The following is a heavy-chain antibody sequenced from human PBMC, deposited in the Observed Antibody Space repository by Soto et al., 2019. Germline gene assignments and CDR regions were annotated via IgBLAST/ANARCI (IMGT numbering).Heavy chain of an antibody. CDR1: GLTFSNYA. V-gene: IGHV3-23*01. CDR3: AKNQERELPRVIDF. CDR2: MSGGSSTT. J-gene: IGHJ4*02. D-gene: IGHD1-7*01. Sequence: GGSLRLSCATSGLTFSNYAMSWVRQAPGGGLEWVSSMSGGSSTTYYADSVRGRFTISRDRSKNTLYLQMSSLRAEDTALYYCAKNQERELPRVIDFWGQGTPVTVSS.